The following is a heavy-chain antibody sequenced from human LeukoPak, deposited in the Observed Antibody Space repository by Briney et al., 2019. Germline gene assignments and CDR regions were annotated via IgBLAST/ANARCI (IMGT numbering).Heavy chain of an antibody. CDR2: IGGSGGST. V-gene: IGHV3-23*01. CDR1: GFTFSSYA. Sequence: GGSLRLPCVASGFTFSSYAMSWVRQAPGKGLEWGSAIGGSGGSTYYADSVKGRFTVSRDDFKNTLYLQMNSLRVEDTAVYYCAKDEAPAAGSWNYYYGMDVWGQGTTVTVSS. D-gene: IGHD6-13*01. CDR3: AKDEAPAAGSWNYYYGMDV. J-gene: IGHJ6*02.